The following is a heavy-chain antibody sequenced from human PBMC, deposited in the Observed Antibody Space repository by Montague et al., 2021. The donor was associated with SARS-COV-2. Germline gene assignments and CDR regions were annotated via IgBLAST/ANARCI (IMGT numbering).Heavy chain of an antibody. CDR2: IYYSGST. J-gene: IGHJ4*02. Sequence: SETLSLTCSVSGGSISTYYWSWIRQPPGKGLEWIGYIYYSGSTNYNPPLKSRGTISIDTSKNQFPLELSSVTAADMAVYYCASPGGYCTGGSCYYVYWGQGTLVTVSS. CDR1: GGSISTYY. CDR3: ASPGGYCTGGSCYYVY. V-gene: IGHV4-59*01. D-gene: IGHD2-15*01.